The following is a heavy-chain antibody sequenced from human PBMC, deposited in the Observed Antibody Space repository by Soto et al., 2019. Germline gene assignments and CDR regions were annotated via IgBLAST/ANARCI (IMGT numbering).Heavy chain of an antibody. J-gene: IGHJ4*02. D-gene: IGHD4-17*01. CDR1: GFIADDYA. CDR2: ISSNSATI. Sequence: EVQLVESGGGLVQPGRSLRLSCVASGFIADDYAMHWVREAPGKGLEWVSGISSNSATINYADSVKGRFTISRDNAKNSLFLQMNSLRPEDTAFYYCVKDMKWGGMTTIHYFDSWGQGTLVTVSS. V-gene: IGHV3-9*02. CDR3: VKDMKWGGMTTIHYFDS.